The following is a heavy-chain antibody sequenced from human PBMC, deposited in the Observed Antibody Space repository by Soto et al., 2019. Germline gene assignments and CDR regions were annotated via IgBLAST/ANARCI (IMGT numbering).Heavy chain of an antibody. CDR3: ARASSWVVTAY. V-gene: IGHV1-3*01. Sequence: QVQPVQSGAEVKKPGASVKVSCKASGYTFTNYAMHWVRQAPGQRLEWMGWINAGNGNTKYSQKFQGRVTITRDTSASIAYMELSSLRSEDTAVYYCARASSWVVTAYWGQGTLVTVSS. D-gene: IGHD6-13*01. J-gene: IGHJ4*02. CDR1: GYTFTNYA. CDR2: INAGNGNT.